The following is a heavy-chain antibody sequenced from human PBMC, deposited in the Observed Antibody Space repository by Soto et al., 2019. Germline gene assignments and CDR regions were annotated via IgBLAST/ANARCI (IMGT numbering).Heavy chain of an antibody. V-gene: IGHV3-53*01. Sequence: GSLRLSCVASGFIVRSNSMTWVRRVPGKVEWVSVIYSGGNTYFADSVKGRFTISRDNSKNTLCLQMNTLRAEDTAVYYCAKGMATILGWFDSWGQGTQVTVSS. D-gene: IGHD5-12*01. J-gene: IGHJ5*01. CDR2: IYSGGNT. CDR3: AKGMATILGWFDS. CDR1: GFIVRSNS.